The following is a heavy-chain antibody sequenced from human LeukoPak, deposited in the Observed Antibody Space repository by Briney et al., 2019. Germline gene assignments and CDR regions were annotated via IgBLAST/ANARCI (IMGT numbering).Heavy chain of an antibody. D-gene: IGHD6-6*01. J-gene: IGHJ4*02. V-gene: IGHV3-11*04. CDR3: AREKYSSSSHYFDY. CDR1: GFTFSDHY. Sequence: GGSLRLSCAASGFTFSDHYMDWVRQAPGKGLEWVSYISSSGSTIYYADSVKGRFTISRDNAKNSLYLQMNSLRAEDTAVYYCAREKYSSSSHYFDYWGQGTLVTVSS. CDR2: ISSSGSTI.